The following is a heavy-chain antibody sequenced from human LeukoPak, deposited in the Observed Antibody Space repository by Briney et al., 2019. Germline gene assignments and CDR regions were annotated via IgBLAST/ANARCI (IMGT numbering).Heavy chain of an antibody. CDR3: ARHPNYYDSSGYYKGFDC. D-gene: IGHD3-22*01. CDR2: IKQDGSEK. V-gene: IGHV3-7*03. J-gene: IGHJ4*02. Sequence: VGSLRLSCAASGFTFTSYWMSWVGQAPGKGLEWVASIKQDGSEKYYVDSVKGRFTISRDNAKNSLNLQMNSLRAEDTAVYYCARHPNYYDSSGYYKGFDCWGQGTLVTVSS. CDR1: GFTFTSYW.